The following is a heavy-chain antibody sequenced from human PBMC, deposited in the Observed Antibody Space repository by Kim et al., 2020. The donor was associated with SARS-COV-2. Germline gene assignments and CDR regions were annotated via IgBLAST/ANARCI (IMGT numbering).Heavy chain of an antibody. Sequence: TNYNPSLKSRVTISVDTSKNQFSLKLSSVTAADTAVYYCARRRVQPNFDYWGQGTLVTVSS. V-gene: IGHV4-34*01. J-gene: IGHJ4*02. CDR2: T. CDR3: ARRRVQPNFDY. D-gene: IGHD6-13*01.